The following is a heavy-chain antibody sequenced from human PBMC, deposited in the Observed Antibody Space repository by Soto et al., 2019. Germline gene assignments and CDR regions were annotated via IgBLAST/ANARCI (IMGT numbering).Heavy chain of an antibody. D-gene: IGHD3-22*01. CDR1: GITVSTNY. Sequence: EVQLVETGGGLIQPGGSLRLSCAASGITVSTNYMSWVRQAPGKGLEWVSVIYSDGKTFYADSVKGRFTISRDNSQNTVSLQVNSRRGDDRAVYYCARDGGGGYYDSSGYMAVWGQGTLVTVSS. J-gene: IGHJ4*02. V-gene: IGHV3-53*02. CDR3: ARDGGGGYYDSSGYMAV. CDR2: IYSDGKT.